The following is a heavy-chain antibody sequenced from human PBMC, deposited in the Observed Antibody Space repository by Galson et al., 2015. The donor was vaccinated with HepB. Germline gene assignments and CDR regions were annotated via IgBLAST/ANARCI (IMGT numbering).Heavy chain of an antibody. J-gene: IGHJ3*02. CDR1: GFTFSSYA. D-gene: IGHD2-2*01. CDR3: ARAPAKLDAFDI. V-gene: IGHV3-30*04. CDR2: ISYDGSNK. Sequence: SLRLSCAASGFTFSSYAMHWVRQAPGKGLEWVAVISYDGSNKYYADSVKGRFTISRDNSKNTLYLQMNSLRAEDTAVYYCARAPAKLDAFDIWGQGTMVTVSS.